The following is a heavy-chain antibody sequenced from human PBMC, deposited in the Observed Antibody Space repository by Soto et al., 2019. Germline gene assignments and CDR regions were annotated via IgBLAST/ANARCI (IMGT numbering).Heavy chain of an antibody. D-gene: IGHD3-10*01. CDR1: GGSISSSSYY. Sequence: SETLSLTXTVSGGSISSSSYYWGWIRQPPGKGLEWIGSIYYSGSTYYNPSLKSRVTISVDTSKNQFSLKLTSVTAADTAVYYCESARSETPLRGVVAYWGQGTLVTVSS. V-gene: IGHV4-39*01. CDR3: ESARSETPLRGVVAY. J-gene: IGHJ4*02. CDR2: IYYSGST.